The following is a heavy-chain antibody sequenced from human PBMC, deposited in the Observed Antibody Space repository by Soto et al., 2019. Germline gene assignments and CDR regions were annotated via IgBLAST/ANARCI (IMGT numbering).Heavy chain of an antibody. CDR2: INDSGST. Sequence: TSETLSLTCNVSGDSINSGGSYWSWIRQHPGQGLEWIGYINDSGSTFYNPSLKSRVTISVDTSKNQFSLKLTSVTAADTAVYYCARSSPNYYDSSGSPFDPWGQGTLVTVSS. D-gene: IGHD3-22*01. CDR3: ARSSPNYYDSSGSPFDP. CDR1: GDSINSGGSY. J-gene: IGHJ5*02. V-gene: IGHV4-31*03.